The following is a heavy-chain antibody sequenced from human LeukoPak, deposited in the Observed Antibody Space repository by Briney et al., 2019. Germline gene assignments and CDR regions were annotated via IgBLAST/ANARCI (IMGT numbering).Heavy chain of an antibody. V-gene: IGHV1-2*02. Sequence: ASVKVSCKASGYTFIGHYMHWVRPAPGQGLEWMGWFNPNSLSTTFARKFQGRVTMTSDTPTRTAYMDLSSLRTDDTAVYYCARGGSRWYGDAFDIWGQGTMVTVSS. CDR2: FNPNSLST. J-gene: IGHJ3*02. D-gene: IGHD6-13*01. CDR3: ARGGSRWYGDAFDI. CDR1: GYTFIGHY.